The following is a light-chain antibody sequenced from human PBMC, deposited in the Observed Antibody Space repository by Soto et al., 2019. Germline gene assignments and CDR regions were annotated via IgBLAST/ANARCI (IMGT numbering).Light chain of an antibody. J-gene: IGKJ1*01. V-gene: IGKV3-20*01. CDR1: QSVSNNY. CDR3: LQYGSSPRT. Sequence: EIVLTQSPGTLSLSPGERATLSCRASQSVSNNYLTWYQQKPGQAPRLLIYGASSRATGLPDRFSGYGSGTDFTLTISRLEPEDFAVYYCLQYGSSPRTFGQGTKVEIK. CDR2: GAS.